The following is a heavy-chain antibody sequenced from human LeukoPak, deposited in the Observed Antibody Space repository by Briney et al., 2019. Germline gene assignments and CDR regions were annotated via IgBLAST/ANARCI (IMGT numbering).Heavy chain of an antibody. CDR1: GFTFSSYS. V-gene: IGHV3-21*01. CDR2: ISSSSSYI. J-gene: IGHJ4*02. D-gene: IGHD2-2*01. Sequence: GGSLRLSCAASGFTFSSYSMNWVRQAPGKGLEWVSSISSSSSYIYYADSVKGRFTISRDNAKNSLYLQMNSLRAEDTAVYYCARERSGYCSSTSCFIDYWGQGTLVTVSS. CDR3: ARERSGYCSSTSCFIDY.